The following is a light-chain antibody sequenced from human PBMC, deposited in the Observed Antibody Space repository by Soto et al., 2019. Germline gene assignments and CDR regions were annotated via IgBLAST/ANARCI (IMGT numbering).Light chain of an antibody. CDR2: GAS. Sequence: EIVLTQSPGTLSVSPGERATLSCRAGQSVSSSALAWYQQQRGQAPRLLVFGASNRATGIPDRFSGSGSGTDFTLTITRVEPEDFAVYYCHQYGTSSWTFGQGTKVEIK. CDR1: QSVSSSA. CDR3: HQYGTSSWT. V-gene: IGKV3-20*01. J-gene: IGKJ1*01.